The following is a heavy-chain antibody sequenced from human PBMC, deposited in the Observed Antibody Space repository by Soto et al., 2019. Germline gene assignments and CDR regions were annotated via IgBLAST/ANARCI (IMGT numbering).Heavy chain of an antibody. CDR1: GGSISSSNW. V-gene: IGHV4-4*02. J-gene: IGHJ4*02. CDR2: IYHSGST. Sequence: QVQLQESGPGLVKPSGTLSLTCAVSGGSISSSNWWSWVRQPPGKGLEWIGEIYHSGSTNYNPSLKGRGTISVDQSKDPFSLKLSSLTAADTAGDYLSRAAMGGSSWPFDYWGQGTLVTVSS. CDR3: SRAAMGGSSWPFDY. D-gene: IGHD6-13*01.